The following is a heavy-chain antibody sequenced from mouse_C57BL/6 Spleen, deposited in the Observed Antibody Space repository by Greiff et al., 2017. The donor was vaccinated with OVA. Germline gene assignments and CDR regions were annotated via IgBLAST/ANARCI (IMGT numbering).Heavy chain of an antibody. D-gene: IGHD2-1*01. Sequence: QVQLQQSGPELVKPGASVKISCKASGYAFSSSWMNWVKQRPGKGLEWIGRIYPGDGDTNYNGKFKGKATLTADKSSSTAYMQLSSLTSEDSAVYFCARARSYGNYGFAYWGQGTLVNVSA. CDR1: GYAFSSSW. J-gene: IGHJ3*01. CDR3: ARARSYGNYGFAY. V-gene: IGHV1-82*01. CDR2: IYPGDGDT.